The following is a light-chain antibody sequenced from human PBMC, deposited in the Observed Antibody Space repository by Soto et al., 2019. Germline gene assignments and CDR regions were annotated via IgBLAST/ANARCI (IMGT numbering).Light chain of an antibody. CDR2: DVS. Sequence: SALTQPASVSGSPGQSITISCNGTSSDVGGYNYVSWYQQHPGKAPKLMIYDVSNWPSGVSNRFSGSKSGNTASLTISGLQAEDEADYYCSSYTNSSPFVFGTGTKVTVL. V-gene: IGLV2-14*01. CDR3: SSYTNSSPFV. J-gene: IGLJ1*01. CDR1: SSDVGGYNY.